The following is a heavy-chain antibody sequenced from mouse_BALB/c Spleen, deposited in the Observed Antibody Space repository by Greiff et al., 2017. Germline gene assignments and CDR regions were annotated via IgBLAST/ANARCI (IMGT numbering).Heavy chain of an antibody. J-gene: IGHJ3*01. CDR2: ISYSGST. CDR1: GYSITSDYA. CDR3: ATYGSSYAWFAY. Sequence: VQLQQSGPGLVKPSQSLSLTCTVTGYSITSDYAWNWIRQFPGNKLEWMGYISYSGSTSYNPSLKSRISITRDTSKNQFFLQLNSVTTEDTATYYCATYGSSYAWFAYWGQGTLVTVSA. V-gene: IGHV3-2*02. D-gene: IGHD1-1*01.